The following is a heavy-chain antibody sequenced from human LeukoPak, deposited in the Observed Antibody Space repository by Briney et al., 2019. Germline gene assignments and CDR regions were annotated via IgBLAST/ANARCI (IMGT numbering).Heavy chain of an antibody. V-gene: IGHV4-39*01. CDR2: IYYSGRT. J-gene: IGHJ1*01. Sequence: SETLSLTCTVSGGSISSGDSYWDWIRQPPGKGLEWIGTIYYSGRTYYSPSLKSRVTMSVDPSNNQFSLNLRSVTAADTAVYYCARRRYYDGSGYLEWGQGTLLSVSS. CDR1: GGSISSGDSY. CDR3: ARRRYYDGSGYLE. D-gene: IGHD3-22*01.